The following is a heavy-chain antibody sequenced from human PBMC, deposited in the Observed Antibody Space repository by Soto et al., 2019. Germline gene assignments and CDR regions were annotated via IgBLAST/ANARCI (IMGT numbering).Heavy chain of an antibody. D-gene: IGHD3-3*01. CDR2: ISAYNGNT. V-gene: IGHV1-18*01. CDR1: VYTITIYG. Sequence: ASVKVSCKASVYTITIYGISCVRQTPGQGLEWMGWISAYNGNTNYAQKLQGRVTMTTDTSTSTAYMELRSLRSDDTAVYYCARDRITIFGVVIIPVPASDAFDIWGQGTMVNVSS. CDR3: ARDRITIFGVVIIPVPASDAFDI. J-gene: IGHJ3*02.